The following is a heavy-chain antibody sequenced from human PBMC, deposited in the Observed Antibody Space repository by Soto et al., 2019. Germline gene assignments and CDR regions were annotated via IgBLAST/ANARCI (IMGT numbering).Heavy chain of an antibody. V-gene: IGHV3-30*09. J-gene: IGHJ6*02. D-gene: IGHD2-21*02. Sequence: QVQLVESGGGVVQPGRSLRLSCAASGFTFSGYPMHWVRQPPGKGLEWVAVISYDGSNKYYADSVKGRFAITRDDSKNMLYLQMDSLGPEDAAVYYCARSFDGVVTATKYYYNYGMDVWSRGTTVTVSS. CDR1: GFTFSGYP. CDR3: ARSFDGVVTATKYYYNYGMDV. CDR2: ISYDGSNK.